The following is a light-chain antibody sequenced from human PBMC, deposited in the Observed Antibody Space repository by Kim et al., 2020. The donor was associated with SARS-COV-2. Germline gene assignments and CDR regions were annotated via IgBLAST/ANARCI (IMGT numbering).Light chain of an antibody. CDR1: SSDVGGNND. CDR2: EVS. Sequence: GRSVTSSCTGTSSDVGGNNDVSSYQQHQGKAPRFMIYEVSKRPSGVPDRFSGSKSGNTASLTVSGLQAEDEADYYCSSYAGSNNWVFGGGTQLTVL. J-gene: IGLJ3*02. CDR3: SSYAGSNNWV. V-gene: IGLV2-8*01.